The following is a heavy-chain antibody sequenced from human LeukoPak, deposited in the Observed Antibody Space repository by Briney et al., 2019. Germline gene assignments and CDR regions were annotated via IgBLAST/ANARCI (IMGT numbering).Heavy chain of an antibody. CDR3: AKESLTSGWHFFDY. D-gene: IGHD6-19*01. Sequence: GGSLRLSCAASGFTFSSYPMTWVRQAPGKGLEWVSVLSGSGDSTYYADSVKGRLTISRDNTKNTLFLQMNSLRVEDTAVYYCAKESLTSGWHFFDYWGQGTLVTVSS. CDR2: LSGSGDST. CDR1: GFTFSSYP. J-gene: IGHJ4*02. V-gene: IGHV3-23*01.